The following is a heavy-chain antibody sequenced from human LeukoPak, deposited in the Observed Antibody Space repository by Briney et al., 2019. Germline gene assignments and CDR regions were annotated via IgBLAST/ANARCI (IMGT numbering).Heavy chain of an antibody. CDR1: GASXNXXY. D-gene: IGHD3-3*02. V-gene: IGHV4-4*07. CDR3: ARDLASPPYNWFDP. J-gene: IGHJ5*02. CDR2: IHGGGST. Sequence: VXGASXNXXYWSXIRQPAGKGLEWIGRIHGGGSTNYNPSLKSRVTVSIDTSKNQFSLKLSSMTAADTAVYYCARDLASPPYNWFDPWGQGTLVTVSS.